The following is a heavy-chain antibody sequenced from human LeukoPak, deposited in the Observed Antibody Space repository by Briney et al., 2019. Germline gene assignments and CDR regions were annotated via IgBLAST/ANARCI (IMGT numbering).Heavy chain of an antibody. Sequence: SETLSLTCAVYGVSFSGYYWGGIRQPPGKGLEWIGEINHSGSTNYNPSLKSRVTISVDTSKNQFSLKLSSVTAADTAVYYCARVLVQALTYYMDVWGKGTTVTVSS. CDR1: GVSFSGYY. V-gene: IGHV4-34*01. J-gene: IGHJ6*03. CDR2: INHSGST. D-gene: IGHD2-2*01. CDR3: ARVLVQALTYYMDV.